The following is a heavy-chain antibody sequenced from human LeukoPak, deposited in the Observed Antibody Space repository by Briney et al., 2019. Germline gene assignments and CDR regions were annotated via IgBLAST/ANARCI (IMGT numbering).Heavy chain of an antibody. CDR2: IYYSGST. J-gene: IGHJ4*02. CDR3: ARHRYNGLFDY. Sequence: PSETLSLTCTDSGGSISSYYWSWIRQPPGKGLEWIGYIYYSGSTNYNPSLKSRVTISVDTSKNQFSLKLSSVTAADTAVYYCARHRYNGLFDYWGQGTLVTVSS. CDR1: GGSISSYY. D-gene: IGHD1-1*01. V-gene: IGHV4-59*08.